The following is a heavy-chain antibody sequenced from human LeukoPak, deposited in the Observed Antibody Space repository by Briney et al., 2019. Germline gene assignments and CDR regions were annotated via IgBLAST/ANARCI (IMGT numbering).Heavy chain of an antibody. CDR2: INPSGGST. CDR3: AREMEGGIVVVPAAIPFDY. CDR1: GYSFTSYY. D-gene: IGHD2-2*01. V-gene: IGHV1-46*01. J-gene: IGHJ4*02. Sequence: GASVKVSCKASGYSFTSYYIHWVRLAPGQGLEWMGVINPSGGSTRYAQKFQDRVTMTRDTSISTAYMELSRLRSDDTAVYYCAREMEGGIVVVPAAIPFDYWGQGTLVTVSS.